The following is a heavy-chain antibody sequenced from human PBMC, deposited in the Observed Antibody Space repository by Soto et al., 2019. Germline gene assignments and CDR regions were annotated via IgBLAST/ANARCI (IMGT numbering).Heavy chain of an antibody. CDR3: GRDGATIFGGAY. CDR2: ISYDGSYK. V-gene: IGHV3-30*03. CDR1: GFTFSSYC. J-gene: IGHJ4*02. Sequence: GGSLRLSCAASGFTFSSYCMHWVRQAPGKGLEWVALISYDGSYKYYAASGQGRFTISRDNSKNTLYLQMDSLYTGDTAVYYCGRDGATIFGGAYGGQGTLVTVSS. D-gene: IGHD3-3*01.